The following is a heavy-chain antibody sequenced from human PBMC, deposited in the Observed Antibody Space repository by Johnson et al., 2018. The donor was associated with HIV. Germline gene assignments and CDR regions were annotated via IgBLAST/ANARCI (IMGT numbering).Heavy chain of an antibody. J-gene: IGHJ3*02. Sequence: QVQLVESGGGVVQHGRSLRLSCAASGFTFSSYAMHWVRQAPGKGLEWVAVISYDGSNKNYADSVKGRFAFSRENSKNTLYLQMNSLRAEDTAVYYCARDGESQQLPLGDAFDIWGQGTMVTVSS. V-gene: IGHV3-30*09. D-gene: IGHD6-13*01. CDR1: GFTFSSYA. CDR2: ISYDGSNK. CDR3: ARDGESQQLPLGDAFDI.